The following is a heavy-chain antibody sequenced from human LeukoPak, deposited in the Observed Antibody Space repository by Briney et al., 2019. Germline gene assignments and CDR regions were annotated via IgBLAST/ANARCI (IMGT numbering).Heavy chain of an antibody. J-gene: IGHJ3*02. CDR1: GGSISNYY. Sequence: SQTLSLTCTVSGGSISNYYWSWIRQPPGKGLEWIAYIYYSGSTNYNPSLKSRVTISVDTSKNQFSLKLSSVTAADTAVYYCARDRRWELLHAFDIWGQGTMVTVSS. D-gene: IGHD1-26*01. CDR3: ARDRRWELLHAFDI. V-gene: IGHV4-59*01. CDR2: IYYSGST.